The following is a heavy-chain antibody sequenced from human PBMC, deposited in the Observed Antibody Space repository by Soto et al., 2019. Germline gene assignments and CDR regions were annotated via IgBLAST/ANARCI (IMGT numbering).Heavy chain of an antibody. CDR2: IYNSGST. D-gene: IGHD1-26*01. CDR3: ARGPSGDKVDY. V-gene: IGHV4-30-4*01. J-gene: IGHJ4*02. CDR1: GCSINNNGYF. Sequence: QVQLQESGPGVVEPSQTLSLTCTVSGCSINNNGYFWSWLRQPPGSGLEWIGQIYNSGSTYSNPSHKSRLTISVDTSKHQFSLKLSSVTAADTGVYYWARGPSGDKVDYLGQGTLVTVSS.